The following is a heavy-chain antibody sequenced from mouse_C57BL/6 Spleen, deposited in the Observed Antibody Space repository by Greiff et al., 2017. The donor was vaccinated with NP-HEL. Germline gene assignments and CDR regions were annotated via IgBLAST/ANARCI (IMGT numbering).Heavy chain of an antibody. CDR3: ARGGYYGSRRGYFDV. J-gene: IGHJ1*03. V-gene: IGHV1-50*01. CDR2: IDPSDSYT. CDR1: GYTFTSYW. Sequence: QVHVKQPGAELVKPGASVKLSCKASGYTFTSYWMQWVKQRPGQGLEWIGEIDPSDSYTNYNQKFKGKATLTVDTSSSTAYMQLSSLTSEDSAVYYCARGGYYGSRRGYFDVWGTGTTVTVSS. D-gene: IGHD1-1*01.